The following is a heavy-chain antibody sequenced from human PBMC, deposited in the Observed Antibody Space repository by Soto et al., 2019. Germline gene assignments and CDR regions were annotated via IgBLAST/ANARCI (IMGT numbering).Heavy chain of an antibody. J-gene: IGHJ4*02. CDR2: ISTDKGDT. CDR3: ATRSPAFDY. CDR1: GYTFTTFG. V-gene: IGHV1-18*01. Sequence: QVQLVQSGPEVKKPGASVNVSCKTSGYTFTTFGISWVRQAPGQGVEWMGWISTDKGDTNYAQKFQGRVIMTTDTSTSTAYLELRSLRSDDTAVYYCATRSPAFDYWGQGTLVTVSS.